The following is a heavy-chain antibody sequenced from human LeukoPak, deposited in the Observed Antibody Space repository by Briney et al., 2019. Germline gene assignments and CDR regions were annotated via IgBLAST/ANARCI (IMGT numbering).Heavy chain of an antibody. CDR1: GFIFNSYS. CDR2: ISGSGGST. CDR3: AKADSTLYYYGMDV. Sequence: GGSLRLSCAASGFIFNSYSMNWVRQAPGKGLEWVSAISGSGGSTYYADSVKGRFTISRDNSKNTLYLQMNSLRAEDTAVYYCAKADSTLYYYGMDVWGQGTTVTVSS. J-gene: IGHJ6*02. V-gene: IGHV3-23*01. D-gene: IGHD5-18*01.